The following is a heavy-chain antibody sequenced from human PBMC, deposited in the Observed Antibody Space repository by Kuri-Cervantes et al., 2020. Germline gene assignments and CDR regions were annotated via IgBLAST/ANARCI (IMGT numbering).Heavy chain of an antibody. CDR1: GYTFTSYG. CDR3: ARRTYYNFWSGYSSRNYYYYYMDV. Sequence: SVKVSCKASGYTFTSYGISWVRQAPGQGLEWMGGIIPIFGTANYAQKFQGRVTITTDESTSTAYMELSSLRSEDTAVYYCARRTYYNFWSGYSSRNYYYYYMDVWGKGTTVTVSS. D-gene: IGHD3-3*01. J-gene: IGHJ6*03. CDR2: IIPIFGTA. V-gene: IGHV1-69*05.